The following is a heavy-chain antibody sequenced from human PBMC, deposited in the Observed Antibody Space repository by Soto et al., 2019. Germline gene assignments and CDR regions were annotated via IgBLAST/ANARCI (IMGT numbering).Heavy chain of an antibody. CDR2: VSGSGGTT. Sequence: VQLLDSGGGLVQPGGSLRLSCAASGFTFSSSAMSWVRQAPGKGLEWVSAVSGSGGTTYYADSVRGRLTISRDNSKNPLYMQMNSLRAADTAIYLCARCTVDTIVTSGWCHYLDPWGQGTLVTVSS. D-gene: IGHD6-19*01. CDR3: ARCTVDTIVTSGWCHYLDP. J-gene: IGHJ5*02. CDR1: GFTFSSSA. V-gene: IGHV3-23*01.